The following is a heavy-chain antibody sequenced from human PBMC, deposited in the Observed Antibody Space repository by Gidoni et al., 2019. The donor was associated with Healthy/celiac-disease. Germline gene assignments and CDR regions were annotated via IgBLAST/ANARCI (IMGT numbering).Heavy chain of an antibody. V-gene: IGHV3-21*01. CDR3: AIGVRGSYYYFAY. J-gene: IGHJ4*02. CDR1: GFTFSSYS. CDR2: ISSSSSYI. D-gene: IGHD1-26*01. Sequence: EVQLVESGGGVVKPGWSLRLSCAASGFTFSSYSMHWVRQAPGKGLDWVSAISSSSSYIYYADSVKGPFTISRHNATNSLYLHMTGLRAEVTSVYYCAIGVRGSYYYFAYWGQGTLVTVSS.